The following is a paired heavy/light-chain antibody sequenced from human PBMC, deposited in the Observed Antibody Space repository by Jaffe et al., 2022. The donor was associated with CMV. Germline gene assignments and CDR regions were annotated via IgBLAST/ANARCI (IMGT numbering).Light chain of an antibody. CDR1: QSISSY. Sequence: DIQMTQSPSSLSASVGDRVTITCRASQSISSYLNWYQQKPGKAPKLLIYAASSLQSGVPSRFSGSGSGTDFTLTISSLQPEDFATYYCQQSYSTPLFGPGTKVDIK. CDR2: AAS. V-gene: IGKV1-39*01. J-gene: IGKJ3*01. CDR3: QQSYSTPL.
Heavy chain of an antibody. CDR3: ARSKPTRPIFGVVNTPRYFSYYYMDV. D-gene: IGHD3-3*01. V-gene: IGHV4-34*01. CDR1: GGSFSGYY. CDR2: INHSGST. Sequence: QVQLQQWGAGLLKPSETLSLTCAVYGGSFSGYYWSWIRQPPGKGLEWIGEINHSGSTNYNPSLKSRVTISVDTSKNQFSLKLSSVTAADTAVYYCARSKPTRPIFGVVNTPRYFSYYYMDVWGKGTTVTVSS. J-gene: IGHJ6*03.